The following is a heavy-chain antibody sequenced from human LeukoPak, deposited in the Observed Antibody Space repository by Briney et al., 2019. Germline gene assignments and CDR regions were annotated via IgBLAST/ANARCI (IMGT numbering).Heavy chain of an antibody. CDR3: ASSNWGSGYYYYGMDV. J-gene: IGHJ6*02. V-gene: IGHV5-51*01. D-gene: IGHD7-27*01. CDR2: ICPGDSDT. Sequence: GESLKISCKGSGYSFTSYWIGWVRQMPGKGLEWMGIICPGDSDTRYSPSFQGQVTISADKSISTAYLQWSSLKASDTAMYYCASSNWGSGYYYYGMDVWGQGTTVTVSS. CDR1: GYSFTSYW.